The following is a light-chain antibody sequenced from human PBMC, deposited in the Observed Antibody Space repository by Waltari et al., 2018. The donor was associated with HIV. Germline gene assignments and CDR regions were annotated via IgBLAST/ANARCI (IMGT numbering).Light chain of an antibody. CDR2: AAS. CDR1: QRIGRD. J-gene: IGKJ1*01. CDR3: HQRSSWLWT. Sequence: EIVLTQFPATLSLSPGERATLSGRASQRIGRDLAWYQQRPGQAPSLVIYAASRRATGIPARFSGSGSGTDFTLIISGLEPEDFAVYYCHQRSSWLWTFGQGTKVDVK. V-gene: IGKV3-11*01.